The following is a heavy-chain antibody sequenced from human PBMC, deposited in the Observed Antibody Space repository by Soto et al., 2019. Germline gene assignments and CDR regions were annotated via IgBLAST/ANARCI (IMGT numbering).Heavy chain of an antibody. D-gene: IGHD6-19*01. CDR3: ARGWIAVAGTSDAFDI. Sequence: QVQLQQWGPGLLKPSETLSLTCAVYGGSFSGYYWSWIRQPPGKGLEWIGEINHSGSSNYNPSLKSRVTISVDTSKTQFSLKLSSVTAADTAVYYCARGWIAVAGTSDAFDIWGQGTMVTVSS. CDR2: INHSGSS. V-gene: IGHV4-34*01. CDR1: GGSFSGYY. J-gene: IGHJ3*02.